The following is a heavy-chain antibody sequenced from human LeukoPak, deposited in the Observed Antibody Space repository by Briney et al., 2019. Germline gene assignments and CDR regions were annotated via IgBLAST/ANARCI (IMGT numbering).Heavy chain of an antibody. Sequence: SETLSLTCTASGGSISSYYWSWIRQPPDKGLEWIGFTSYSGTTNYNPSLESRVTISLDTSKNQFSLKLSSVTAADTAVYYCARDPSYYYDSSGYRIWGQGTLVTVSS. D-gene: IGHD3-22*01. CDR2: TSYSGTT. CDR3: ARDPSYYYDSSGYRI. CDR1: GGSISSYY. V-gene: IGHV4-59*01. J-gene: IGHJ4*02.